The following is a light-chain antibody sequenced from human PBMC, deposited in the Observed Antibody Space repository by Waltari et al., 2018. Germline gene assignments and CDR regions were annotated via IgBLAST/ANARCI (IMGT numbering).Light chain of an antibody. Sequence: DIVMTQSPLSLPVTPGEPASISCRSSQSLLHSNGYNYLDWYLQKPGQSPQLLIYLGSNRASGVPDRFSGRGSGTDFTLKINRVEAEDVGVYYCMQALQTPWTFGQGTKVEIK. CDR3: MQALQTPWT. V-gene: IGKV2-28*01. CDR1: QSLLHSNGYNY. CDR2: LGS. J-gene: IGKJ1*01.